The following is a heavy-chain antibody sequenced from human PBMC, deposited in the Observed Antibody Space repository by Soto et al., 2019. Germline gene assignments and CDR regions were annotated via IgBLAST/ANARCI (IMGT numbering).Heavy chain of an antibody. CDR3: TRAVLTVTLSVCEP. D-gene: IGHD4-17*01. CDR1: GFIFRNYV. V-gene: IGHV3-30-3*01. J-gene: IGHJ5*02. Sequence: QVQLVESGGGVVQPGRSLRLSCAASGFIFRNYVIHWVRQAPGKGLEWVALISYDGSSKYYADSVKGRFTISRDNSKNTPNLQMLSLNAEDTAVYYWTRAVLTVTLSVCEPWGEGALVTV. CDR2: ISYDGSSK.